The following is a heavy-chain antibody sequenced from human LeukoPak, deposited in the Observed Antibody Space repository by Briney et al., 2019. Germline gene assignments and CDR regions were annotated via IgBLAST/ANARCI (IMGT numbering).Heavy chain of an antibody. CDR1: GYSISSGYY. CDR2: IYYSGST. CDR3: ASNLEGSGSYYLFDP. Sequence: SETLSLTCAVSGYSISSGYYWGWIRQPPGKGLEWIGSIYYSGSTYYNPSLKSRVTISIDTSKNQFFLKLSSVTAADTAVYYCASNLEGSGSYYLFDPWGQGTLVTVSS. J-gene: IGHJ5*02. D-gene: IGHD3-10*01. V-gene: IGHV4-38-2*01.